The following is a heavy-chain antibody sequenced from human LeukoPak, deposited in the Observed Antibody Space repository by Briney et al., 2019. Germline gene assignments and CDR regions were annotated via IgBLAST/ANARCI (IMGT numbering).Heavy chain of an antibody. CDR2: IYPGDSDT. CDR3: ARRGRRQQPLAFDI. D-gene: IGHD6-13*01. J-gene: IGHJ3*02. CDR1: GYSFTSYW. Sequence: GGALQISCKGSGYSFTSYWIGWVRQVPGKGLEWMGIIYPGDSDTRYSPSSQGQVTISADKSISTAYLQWSSLKASDTAMYYCARRGRRQQPLAFDIWGQGTMVTVSS. V-gene: IGHV5-51*01.